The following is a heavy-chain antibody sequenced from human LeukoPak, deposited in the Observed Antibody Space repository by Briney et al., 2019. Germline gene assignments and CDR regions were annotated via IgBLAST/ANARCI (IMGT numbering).Heavy chain of an antibody. CDR3: ARVDTTVTTTFDY. CDR1: GGAISSSGYS. V-gene: IGHV4-39*07. Sequence: KTSETLSLTCSVSGGAISSSGYSWGWIRQPPRKGLEWIGTIYSSGSIYYNPSLKSRVTISVDTSKTQSSLKLTSVSAADTAVYYCARVDTTVTTTFDYWGQGTLVTVSS. J-gene: IGHJ4*02. D-gene: IGHD4-17*01. CDR2: IYSSGSI.